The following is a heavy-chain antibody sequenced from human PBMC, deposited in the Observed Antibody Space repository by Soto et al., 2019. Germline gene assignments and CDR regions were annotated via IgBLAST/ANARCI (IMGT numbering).Heavy chain of an antibody. CDR2: TIPIFGTA. D-gene: IGHD6-13*01. Sequence: ASVKVSCKASGGTFSSYAISWVRQAPGQGLEWMGGTIPIFGTANYAQKFQGRVTITADKSTSTAYMELSSLRSEDTAVYYCARDPIAAAGSYYYYGMDVWGQGTTVTVSS. J-gene: IGHJ6*02. CDR1: GGTFSSYA. V-gene: IGHV1-69*06. CDR3: ARDPIAAAGSYYYYGMDV.